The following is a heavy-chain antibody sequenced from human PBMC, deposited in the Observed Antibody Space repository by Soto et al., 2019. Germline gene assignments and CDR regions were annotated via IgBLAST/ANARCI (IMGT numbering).Heavy chain of an antibody. J-gene: IGHJ4*02. V-gene: IGHV4-34*01. D-gene: IGHD2-2*01. CDR1: GGSFRGYY. Sequence: PSETLSLTCAVYGGSFRGYYWSWIRQPPGKGLEWIGEINHSGSTNYNPSLKSRVTISVDTSKNQFSLKLSSVTAADTAVYYCARGLGYCSSTSCSPGRYWGQGTLVTVSS. CDR2: INHSGST. CDR3: ARGLGYCSSTSCSPGRY.